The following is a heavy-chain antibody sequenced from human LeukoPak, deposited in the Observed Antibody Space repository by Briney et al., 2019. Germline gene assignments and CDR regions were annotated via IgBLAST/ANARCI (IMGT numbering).Heavy chain of an antibody. J-gene: IGHJ5*02. D-gene: IGHD1-1*01. CDR3: ARRYLRNWFDP. CDR1: GGSISSSSYY. CDR2: IYYSGST. Sequence: SETLSLTCTVSGGSISSSSYYWGWIRQPPGKGLEWIGSIYYSGSTYYNPSLKSRVTISVDTSKNQFSLKLSSVTAADTAVYYCARRYLRNWFDPRGQGTLVTVSS. V-gene: IGHV4-39*01.